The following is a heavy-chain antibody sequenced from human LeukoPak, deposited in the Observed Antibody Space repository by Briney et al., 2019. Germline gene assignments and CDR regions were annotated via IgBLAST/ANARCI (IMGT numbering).Heavy chain of an antibody. D-gene: IGHD2-15*01. J-gene: IGHJ4*02. V-gene: IGHV3-21*01. CDR2: ISSSRNYI. Sequence: GGSLRLSCAASGFTFSLYSMNWVRQAPGNGLEWVSSISSSRNYIHYADSVKGRFSISRDNAKNSVYLQMTGLRADDTAVYYCARVRARYGVVGAATSDYWGQGTLVTVSS. CDR1: GFTFSLYS. CDR3: ARVRARYGVVGAATSDY.